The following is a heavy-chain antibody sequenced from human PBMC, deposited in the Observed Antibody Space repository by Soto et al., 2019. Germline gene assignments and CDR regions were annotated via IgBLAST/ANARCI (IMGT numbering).Heavy chain of an antibody. V-gene: IGHV4-39*02. J-gene: IGHJ4*02. CDR1: GGSICSSTSY. D-gene: IGHD3-22*01. CDR3: ARDSSGYLDY. CDR2: IFHSGRT. Sequence: ASETLSLTCSVSGGSICSSTSYWVWIRQSPGKGLEWIGSIFHSGRTYYNSSLKSRVTIYVNTSKNQISLRVNSVTAADAAVYYCARDSSGYLDYWGQGTLVTVSS.